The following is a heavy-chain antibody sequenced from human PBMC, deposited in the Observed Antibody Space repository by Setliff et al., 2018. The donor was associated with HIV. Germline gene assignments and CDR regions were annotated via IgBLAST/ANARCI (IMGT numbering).Heavy chain of an antibody. CDR3: AKTIGRYFDIFDN. Sequence: SETLSLTCTVSGASISSYYWNWIRQPPGKGLEWIGFIFASGDTKYNPSLQSRVTISIDTSKNQFSLKLSSVTAADTAVYYCAKTIGRYFDIFDNWGQGTLVTVSS. CDR2: IFASGDT. CDR1: GASISSYY. V-gene: IGHV4-4*09. J-gene: IGHJ4*02. D-gene: IGHD3-9*01.